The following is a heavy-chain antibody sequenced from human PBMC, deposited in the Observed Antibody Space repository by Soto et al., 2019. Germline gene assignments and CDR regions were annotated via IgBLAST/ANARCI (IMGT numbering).Heavy chain of an antibody. D-gene: IGHD6-19*01. J-gene: IGHJ4*02. CDR1: GFTFSTYA. CDR2: ISGSGDST. CDR3: ANERRRGWRFDY. Sequence: EVQLLESGGGLVQPGGSLRLSCAASGFTFSTYAMNWVRQAPGKGLEWVSGISGSGDSTYYADSVKGRFTVSRDNSKNTLYLKMNSRRAADTAVFYCANERRRGWRFDYWGQGTLVTVSS. V-gene: IGHV3-23*01.